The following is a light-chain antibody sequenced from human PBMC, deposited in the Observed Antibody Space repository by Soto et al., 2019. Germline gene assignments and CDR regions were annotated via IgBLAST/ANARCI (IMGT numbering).Light chain of an antibody. CDR2: RGT. J-gene: IGLJ1*01. Sequence: QSVLAQPASVSGSPGQSITISCTGTSNDVGAYDSVSWYQQHPHKAPQVIIYRGTQRPSGASNRFSASTSGNAASLTISGLQADDEADYFCCSSVPESTYVCGTGTKVTVL. V-gene: IGLV2-23*01. CDR1: SNDVGAYDS. CDR3: CSSVPESTYV.